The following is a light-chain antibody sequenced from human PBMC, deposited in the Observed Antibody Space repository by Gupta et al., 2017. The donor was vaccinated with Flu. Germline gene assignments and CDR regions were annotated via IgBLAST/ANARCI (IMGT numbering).Light chain of an antibody. Sequence: DVVMTQSPLSLPVTPGQPASISCRSSESLIHSDGNTYLNWFQQRPGQSPRRLIYKVSNRDSGVPDRFSGSWSGTDFTLKIRRVEPEDVGVYYCRQASHWPYTFGQGTNLEIK. CDR2: KVS. CDR3: RQASHWPYT. J-gene: IGKJ2*01. CDR1: ESLIHSDGNTY. V-gene: IGKV2-30*02.